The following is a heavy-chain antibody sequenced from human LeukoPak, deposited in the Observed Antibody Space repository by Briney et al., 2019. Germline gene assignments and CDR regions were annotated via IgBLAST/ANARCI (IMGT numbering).Heavy chain of an antibody. CDR3: ATYRQVLLPFES. V-gene: IGHV3-23*01. CDR2: IFPSGGEI. Sequence: GGSPRLSCAASGFIIISYWMSWVRQAPGKGLEWVSSIFPSGGEIHYADSVRGRFTISRDNSKSTLSLQMNSLRAEDTAIYYCATYRQVLLPFESWGQGTLVTVSS. CDR1: GFIIISYW. D-gene: IGHD2-8*02. J-gene: IGHJ4*02.